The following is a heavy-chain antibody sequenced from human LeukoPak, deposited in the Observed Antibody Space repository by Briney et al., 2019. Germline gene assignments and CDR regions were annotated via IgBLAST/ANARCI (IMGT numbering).Heavy chain of an antibody. V-gene: IGHV3-23*01. CDR3: AKEDIVVVVAAPNYFDY. CDR1: GFTLSSYA. Sequence: GGSLRLSCAASGFTLSSYAMNWVRQAPGKGLEWVSAISGSGGTTNYADSVKGRFTIFRDNSKNTLYLQMNSLRAEDTAVYYCAKEDIVVVVAAPNYFDYWGQGTLVTVSS. J-gene: IGHJ4*02. D-gene: IGHD2-15*01. CDR2: ISGSGGTT.